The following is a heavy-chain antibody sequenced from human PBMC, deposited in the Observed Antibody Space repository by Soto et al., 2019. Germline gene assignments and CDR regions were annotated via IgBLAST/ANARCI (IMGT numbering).Heavy chain of an antibody. Sequence: QVQLLQSEAELKKPGSSMKLSCTTSGYTFTTHGVSWVRQAPGQGLEWMGWISPKTGNTNFDLKFHGRLTMSTDTSTSTAYMELRSLTSDDSAIYYCARAIGDHEGHYYFFYMDVRGRGTTVTVSS. D-gene: IGHD4-17*01. CDR3: ARAIGDHEGHYYFFYMDV. CDR2: ISPKTGNT. J-gene: IGHJ6*03. V-gene: IGHV1-18*04. CDR1: GYTFTTHG.